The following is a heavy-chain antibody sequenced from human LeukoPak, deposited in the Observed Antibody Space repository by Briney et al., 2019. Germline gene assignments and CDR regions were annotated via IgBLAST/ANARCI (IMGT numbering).Heavy chain of an antibody. V-gene: IGHV3-30*18. Sequence: GGSLRLSCAASGFTFSSYGMHWVRQAPGKGLEWVSVISYDGSNKYYADSVKGRFTISRDNSKNTLYLQMNSLRAEDTAVYYCAKGYGSGSYYHVDYWGQGTLVTVSS. J-gene: IGHJ4*02. CDR1: GFTFSSYG. D-gene: IGHD3-10*01. CDR3: AKGYGSGSYYHVDY. CDR2: ISYDGSNK.